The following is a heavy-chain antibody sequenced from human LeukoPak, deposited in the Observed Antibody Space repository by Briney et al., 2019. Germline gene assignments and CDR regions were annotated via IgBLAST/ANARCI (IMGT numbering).Heavy chain of an antibody. D-gene: IGHD1-26*01. CDR2: IYHSGST. V-gene: IGHV4-30-2*01. J-gene: IGHJ5*02. Sequence: PSETLSLTCAVSGGSISSGGYSWSWIRQPPGKGLEWIGYIYHSGSTYYNPSLKSRVTISVDRSKNQFSLKLSSVTAADTAVYFCARLRLSGGSFSVGWFDPWGQGILVTVSS. CDR1: GGSISSGGYS. CDR3: ARLRLSGGSFSVGWFDP.